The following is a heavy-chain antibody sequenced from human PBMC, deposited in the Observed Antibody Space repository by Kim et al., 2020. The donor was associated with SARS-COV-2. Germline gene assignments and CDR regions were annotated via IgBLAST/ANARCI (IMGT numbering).Heavy chain of an antibody. J-gene: IGHJ4*02. CDR1: GFTFSSYG. V-gene: IGHV3-33*05. CDR3: AREGGLWFGELLGFDY. D-gene: IGHD3-10*01. Sequence: GGSLRLSCAASGFTFSSYGMHWVRQAPGKGLEWVAVISYDGSNKYYADSVKGRFTISRDNSKNTLYLQMNSLRAEDTAVYYCAREGGLWFGELLGFDYWGQGTLVTVSS. CDR2: ISYDGSNK.